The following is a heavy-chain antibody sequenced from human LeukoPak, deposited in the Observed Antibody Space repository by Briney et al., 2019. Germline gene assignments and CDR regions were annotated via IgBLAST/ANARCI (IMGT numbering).Heavy chain of an antibody. CDR2: ISGSGGST. V-gene: IGHV3-23*01. Sequence: GGSLRLSCAASGFTFSSYAMSWVRQAPGKGLEWVSAISGSGGSTYYADSVKGRFTISRDNSKNTLYLQMNSLRAEDTAVYYCARERGRGYSPYYFDYWGQGTLVTVSS. CDR1: GFTFSSYA. CDR3: ARERGRGYSPYYFDY. J-gene: IGHJ4*02. D-gene: IGHD5-18*01.